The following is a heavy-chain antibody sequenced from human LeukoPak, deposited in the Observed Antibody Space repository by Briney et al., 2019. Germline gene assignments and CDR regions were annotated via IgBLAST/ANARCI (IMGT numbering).Heavy chain of an antibody. J-gene: IGHJ4*02. CDR1: GFTFDDYA. CDR2: ISGDGGST. V-gene: IGHV3-43*02. Sequence: GGSLRLSCAASGFTFDDYAMHWVRQAPGKGLEWVSLISGDGGSTYYADSVKGRFTISRGNSKNSLYLQMNSLRTEDTALYYCAKDATYDYVWGTVSFDYWGQGTLVTVSS. D-gene: IGHD3-16*01. CDR3: AKDATYDYVWGTVSFDY.